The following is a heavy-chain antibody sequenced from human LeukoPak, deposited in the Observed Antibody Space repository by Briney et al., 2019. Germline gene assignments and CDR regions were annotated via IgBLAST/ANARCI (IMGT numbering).Heavy chain of an antibody. J-gene: IGHJ3*02. CDR2: IRYDGSNK. D-gene: IGHD2-8*01. V-gene: IGHV3-30*02. Sequence: GGSLRLSCAASGFTFSSYGTHWVRQAPGKGLEWVAFIRYDGSNKYYADSVKGRFTISRDNSKSTLYLQMNSLRADDTAVYYCAKDRNIVLLVAPLDIWGQGTMVTVS. CDR1: GFTFSSYG. CDR3: AKDRNIVLLVAPLDI.